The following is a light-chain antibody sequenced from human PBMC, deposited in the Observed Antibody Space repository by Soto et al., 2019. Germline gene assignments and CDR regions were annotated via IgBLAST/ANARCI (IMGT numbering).Light chain of an antibody. J-gene: IGKJ4*01. V-gene: IGKV1-39*01. CDR2: AAS. CDR3: QQSYSTLLT. CDR1: QSISSY. Sequence: DIQMNQSPSSLSASVGDRVTITCRASQSISSYLNWYQQKQGKAPKLLIYAASSLQSGVPSRFRGSGSGTDFTLTISSLQPEDFATYYCQQSYSTLLTFGGGTKVEIK.